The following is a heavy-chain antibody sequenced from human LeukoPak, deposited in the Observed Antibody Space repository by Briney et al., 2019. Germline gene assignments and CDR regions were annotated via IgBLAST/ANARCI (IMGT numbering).Heavy chain of an antibody. CDR3: ARSRGGYSYGYGEN. J-gene: IGHJ4*02. CDR1: GGTFSSYA. Sequence: GASVKVSCKASGGTFSSYAISWVRQAPGQGLEWMGGIIPIFGTANYAQKFQGRVTITADESTSTAYMELSSLRSEDTAVYYCARSRGGYSYGYGENWGQGTLVTVSS. CDR2: IIPIFGTA. V-gene: IGHV1-69*13. D-gene: IGHD5-18*01.